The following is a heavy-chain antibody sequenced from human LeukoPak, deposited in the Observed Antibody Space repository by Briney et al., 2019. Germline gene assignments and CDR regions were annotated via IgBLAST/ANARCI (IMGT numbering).Heavy chain of an antibody. CDR1: GGSISSYY. D-gene: IGHD3-22*01. CDR3: ARDVMTTRSFDY. V-gene: IGHV4-4*07. Sequence: PSETLSLTCTVSGGSISSYYWSWLRQPAGKGLEWIGRIYTSGSTNYNPSLKSRVTISVDKSKNQFSLKLSSVTAADTAVYYCARDVMTTRSFDYWGQGTLVTVSS. J-gene: IGHJ4*02. CDR2: IYTSGST.